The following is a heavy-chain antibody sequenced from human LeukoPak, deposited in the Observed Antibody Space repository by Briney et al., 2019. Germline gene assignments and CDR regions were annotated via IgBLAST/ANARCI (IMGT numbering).Heavy chain of an antibody. CDR1: GGSFSGYY. CDR3: ARVRGKYYYGSGKLGFFDY. J-gene: IGHJ4*02. D-gene: IGHD3-10*01. CDR2: INHSGST. Sequence: SETLSHTCSVYGGSFSGYYWNWIRQPPGKGLEWIGDINHSGSTNYNPSLKSRVTISVDTSKNQFSLKLSSVTAADTAVYYCARVRGKYYYGSGKLGFFDYWGQGTLVTVSS. V-gene: IGHV4-34*01.